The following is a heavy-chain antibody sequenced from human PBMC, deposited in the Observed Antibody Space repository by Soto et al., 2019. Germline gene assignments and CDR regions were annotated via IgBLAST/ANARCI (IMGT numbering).Heavy chain of an antibody. J-gene: IGHJ4*02. CDR1: AGTFDSYT. D-gene: IGHD3-10*01. CDR2: IIPMLRMA. Sequence: QVQLVQSGAEVKKPGSSVKVSCSASAGTFDSYTISWVRQVPGQGLEWMGRIIPMLRMANFAQNFQGRVTMTADESTSTAYMVLSSLRSEDTAIYFWATNYGSGSTHFDHWGQGTPVTVTS. V-gene: IGHV1-69*02. CDR3: ATNYGSGSTHFDH.